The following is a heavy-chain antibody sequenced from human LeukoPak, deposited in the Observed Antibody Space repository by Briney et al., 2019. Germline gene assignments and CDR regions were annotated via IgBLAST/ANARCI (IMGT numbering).Heavy chain of an antibody. CDR3: TKDLNSGSYPTDAFDI. CDR2: ISWNSSSM. J-gene: IGHJ3*02. D-gene: IGHD3-10*01. V-gene: IGHV3-9*01. Sequence: GGSLRLSCAASGFTFDDYSMHWVRQGPGKGLGWVSGISWNSSSMGYADSVKGRFTISRDNAKNSLYLQMNSLRAEDTALYYCTKDLNSGSYPTDAFDIWGQGTMVTVSS. CDR1: GFTFDDYS.